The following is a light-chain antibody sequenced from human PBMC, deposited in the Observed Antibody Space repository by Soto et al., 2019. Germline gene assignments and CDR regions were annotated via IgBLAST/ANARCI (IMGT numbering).Light chain of an antibody. J-gene: IGLJ2*01. V-gene: IGLV1-44*01. CDR2: KSN. CDR3: CSYAGSSIYVV. Sequence: QSVLTQPPSASATPGQRVTISCSGSSSNIGSNTVNWYQQLPGTAPKLLIYKSNQRPSGVPDRFSGSKSGTSASLAISGLQSEDEADYYCCSYAGSSIYVVFGGGTKVTVL. CDR1: SSNIGSNT.